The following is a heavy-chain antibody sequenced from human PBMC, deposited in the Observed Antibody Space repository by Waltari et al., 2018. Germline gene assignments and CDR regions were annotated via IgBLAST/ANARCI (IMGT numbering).Heavy chain of an antibody. V-gene: IGHV3-23*01. Sequence: EVHLLESGGGLVQPGGSRSLSWATLGFSFGTSTMNWVRQAPGKGLEWVSAMNSAGDTNYAASVKGRFTISSDKSKSTLYLQMNSLRVEDTARYYCVKPLDYSGAFLPFESWGQGALVTVSS. D-gene: IGHD1-26*01. J-gene: IGHJ4*02. CDR2: MNSAGDT. CDR3: VKPLDYSGAFLPFES. CDR1: GFSFGTST.